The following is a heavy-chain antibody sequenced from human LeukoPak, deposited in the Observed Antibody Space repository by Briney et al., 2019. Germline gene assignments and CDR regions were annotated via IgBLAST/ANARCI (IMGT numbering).Heavy chain of an antibody. V-gene: IGHV1-2*06. CDR1: GYTLTDYY. CDR2: INPNSGGT. D-gene: IGHD3-22*01. CDR3: ARVGYYESSGYYEY. Sequence: ASVKVSCKASGYTLTDYYMHWVRQAPGQGLEWMGRINPNSGGTNYAQKFQGRVTMTRDTSISTVYMELSKLRSDDTAVYYCARVGYYESSGYYEYWGQGTLVTVSS. J-gene: IGHJ4*02.